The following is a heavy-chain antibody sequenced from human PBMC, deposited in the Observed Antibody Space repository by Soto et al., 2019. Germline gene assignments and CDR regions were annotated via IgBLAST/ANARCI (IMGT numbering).Heavy chain of an antibody. V-gene: IGHV1-69*08. CDR2: IIPLLDIT. CDR1: GGTFSNDI. Sequence: QVQLVQSGAEVKKPGSSVKVSCKTSGGTFSNDIFTWVRQAPGQGLEWMGRIIPLLDITNYAQKFQGRVTITADKSTSTAYMELNGLRSEDTAVYYCARDSPIGSTFSGYEAIDYWGQGTLVTVSS. D-gene: IGHD5-12*01. J-gene: IGHJ4*02. CDR3: ARDSPIGSTFSGYEAIDY.